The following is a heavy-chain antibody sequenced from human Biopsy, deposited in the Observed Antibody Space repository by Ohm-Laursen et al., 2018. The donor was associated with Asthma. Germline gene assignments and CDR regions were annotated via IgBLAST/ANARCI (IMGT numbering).Heavy chain of an antibody. CDR1: GGTFNTYV. V-gene: IGHV1-69*01. Sequence: SSVKVSCKSLGGTFNTYVIGWVRQAPGQGLEWIGGINSVFGTTTYPQKFQDRVTITADDSMSTVYMELSSLRSEDTAVYYCARKAGSCISRTCYSLDFWGQGTLVTVSS. J-gene: IGHJ4*02. CDR2: INSVFGTT. CDR3: ARKAGSCISRTCYSLDF. D-gene: IGHD2-2*01.